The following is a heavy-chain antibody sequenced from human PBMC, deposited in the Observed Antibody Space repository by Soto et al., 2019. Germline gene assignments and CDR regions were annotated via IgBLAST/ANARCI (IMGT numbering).Heavy chain of an antibody. D-gene: IGHD5-12*01. CDR1: GGSFSGYY. CDR2: INSSGIT. J-gene: IGHJ4*02. CDR3: ARGSTTERWLQMNY. Sequence: QVQLHQWGTGLLKPSETLSLNCAVYGGSFSGYYWSWIRQPPGKGLEWIGEINSSGITKYNPSLTSRVTISGDTFKNQFFLKLSSVTAADTAVYFCARGSTTERWLQMNYWGQGTLVTVYS. V-gene: IGHV4-34*01.